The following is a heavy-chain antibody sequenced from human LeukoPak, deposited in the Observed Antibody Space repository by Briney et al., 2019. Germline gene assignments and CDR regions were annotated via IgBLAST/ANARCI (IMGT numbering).Heavy chain of an antibody. J-gene: IGHJ4*02. CDR2: ISAYNGNT. Sequence: ASVKVSCKASGYTFTSYGISWVRQAPGQGLEWMGWISAYNGNTNYAQKLQGRVTMTTDISTSTAYMELRSLRSDDTAVYYCARDSGYYGSGSYYMSDPIPPFDYWGQGTLVTVSS. V-gene: IGHV1-18*01. CDR1: GYTFTSYG. D-gene: IGHD3-10*01. CDR3: ARDSGYYGSGSYYMSDPIPPFDY.